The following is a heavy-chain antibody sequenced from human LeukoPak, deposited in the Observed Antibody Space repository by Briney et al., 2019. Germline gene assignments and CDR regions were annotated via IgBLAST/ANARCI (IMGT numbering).Heavy chain of an antibody. V-gene: IGHV1-46*01. CDR1: GYTFTSYH. Sequence: ASVKVSCKASGYTFTSYHVHWVRQAPGQGLEGMGIINLSVGSTTYAQKFQGRVAMTRDTSTSTVYMELSSLRSEDTAVYYCARDGSHWNVDYWGQGTLVTVFS. CDR2: INLSVGST. CDR3: ARDGSHWNVDY. J-gene: IGHJ4*02. D-gene: IGHD1-1*01.